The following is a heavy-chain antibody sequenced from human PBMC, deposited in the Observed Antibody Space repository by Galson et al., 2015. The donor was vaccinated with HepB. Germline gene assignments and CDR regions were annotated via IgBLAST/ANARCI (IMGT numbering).Heavy chain of an antibody. J-gene: IGHJ4*02. CDR1: GFTFSSYG. CDR3: AKDGGYSYGYDFDY. Sequence: SLRLSCAASGFTFSSYGMHWVRQAPGKGLEWVAVISYDGSNKYYADSVKGRSTISRDNSKNTLYLQMNSLRAEDTAVYYCAKDGGYSYGYDFDYWGQGTLVTVSS. D-gene: IGHD5-18*01. V-gene: IGHV3-30*18. CDR2: ISYDGSNK.